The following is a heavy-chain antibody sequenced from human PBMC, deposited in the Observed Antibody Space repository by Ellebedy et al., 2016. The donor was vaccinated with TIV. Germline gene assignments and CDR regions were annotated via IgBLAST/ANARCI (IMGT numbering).Heavy chain of an antibody. V-gene: IGHV1-2*02. D-gene: IGHD2-8*01. CDR3: ARGMGNGRYGDY. J-gene: IGHJ4*02. Sequence: ASVKVSXXASGYTFSDYAIHWVRQAPGQGLEWMGWINPNSGVTDYAQKFQGRVAMTRDTSIGTAYMELSSLRSDDTAVYYCARGMGNGRYGDYWGQGTLVTVSS. CDR1: GYTFSDYA. CDR2: INPNSGVT.